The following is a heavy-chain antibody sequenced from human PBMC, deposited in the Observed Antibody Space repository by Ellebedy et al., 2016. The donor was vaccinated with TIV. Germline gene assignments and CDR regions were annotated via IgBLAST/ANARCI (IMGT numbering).Heavy chain of an antibody. CDR1: GFTFSSYS. CDR3: ARDLGELLPALNFGY. D-gene: IGHD1-26*01. J-gene: IGHJ4*02. CDR2: ITSSSSYR. Sequence: PGGSLRLSCAASGFTFSSYSMNWVRQAPGKGLEWVSSITSSSSYRFYADSVKGRFTISRDNAKNSLYLQMNSLRAEDTAVYYCARDLGELLPALNFGYWGQGSLVTVSS. V-gene: IGHV3-21*01.